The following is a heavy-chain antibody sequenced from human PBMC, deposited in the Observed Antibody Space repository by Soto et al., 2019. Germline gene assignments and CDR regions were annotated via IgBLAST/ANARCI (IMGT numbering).Heavy chain of an antibody. J-gene: IGHJ6*02. D-gene: IGHD4-4*01. V-gene: IGHV3-21*01. CDR2: ISSSSSYI. CDR3: ARGEYDYSNNTQYYYYGMDV. CDR1: GFTFSSYS. Sequence: GGSLRLSCAASGFTFSSYSMNWVRQAPGKGLEWVSSISSSSSYIYYADSVKGRFTISRDNAKNSLYLQMNSLRAEDTAVYYCARGEYDYSNNTQYYYYGMDVWGQGTTVTVSS.